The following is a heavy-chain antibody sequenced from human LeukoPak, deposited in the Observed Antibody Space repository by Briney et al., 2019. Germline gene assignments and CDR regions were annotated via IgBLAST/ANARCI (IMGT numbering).Heavy chain of an antibody. CDR1: GGSVSSGSYY. J-gene: IGHJ5*02. CDR2: IYYSGST. CDR3: ARDRRNLFDP. V-gene: IGHV4-61*01. Sequence: SETLSPTCTVSGGSVSSGSYYWSWIRQPPGTGLEWIGYIYYSGSTNYNPSLKSRVTISVDTSKNQFSLKLSSVTAADTAVYYCARDRRNLFDPWGQGTLVTVSS. D-gene: IGHD1-14*01.